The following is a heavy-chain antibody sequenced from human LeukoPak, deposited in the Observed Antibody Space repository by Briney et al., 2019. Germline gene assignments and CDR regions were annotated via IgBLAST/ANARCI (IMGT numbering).Heavy chain of an antibody. J-gene: IGHJ2*01. V-gene: IGHV3-53*01. D-gene: IGHD4-23*01. CDR1: GFTFSSYA. CDR3: ARVSRMTTVVTRYLDL. Sequence: PGGSLRLSCAASGFTFSSYAMSWVRQAPGKGLEWVSVIYSGGSTYYADSVKGRFTISRDNSKNTLYLQMNSLRAEDTAVYYCARVSRMTTVVTRYLDLWGRGTLVTVSS. CDR2: IYSGGST.